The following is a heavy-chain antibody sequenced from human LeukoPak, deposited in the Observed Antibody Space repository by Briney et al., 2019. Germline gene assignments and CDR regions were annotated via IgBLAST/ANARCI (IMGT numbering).Heavy chain of an antibody. D-gene: IGHD3-10*02. J-gene: IGHJ4*02. Sequence: GRSLRLSCAASKFTFSTYGMHWVRQAPGKGLEWVAFIWFDGRNKYYADSVKGRFTISRDNSKNTLYLQMNSLRAEDTAVYYCCSGSPKGVDYWGQGTLVTVSS. V-gene: IGHV3-33*01. CDR2: IWFDGRNK. CDR3: CSGSPKGVDY. CDR1: KFTFSTYG.